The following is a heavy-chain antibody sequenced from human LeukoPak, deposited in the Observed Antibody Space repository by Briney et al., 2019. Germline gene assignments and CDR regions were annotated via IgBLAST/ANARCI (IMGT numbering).Heavy chain of an antibody. D-gene: IGHD3-3*01. J-gene: IGHJ4*02. CDR3: ARQGQGFGRFWSGYDY. V-gene: IGHV4-34*01. CDR1: GGSFSGYY. CDR2: INHSGST. Sequence: SETLSLTCAVYGGSFSGYYWSWIRQPPGKGLEWIGEINHSGSTNYNPSLKSRVTISEDTSKNQFSLKLSSVTAADTAIYYCARQGQGFGRFWSGYDYWGPGTLVTVSS.